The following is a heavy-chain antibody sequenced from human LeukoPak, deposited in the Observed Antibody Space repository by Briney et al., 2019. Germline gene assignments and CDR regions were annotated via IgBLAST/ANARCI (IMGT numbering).Heavy chain of an antibody. Sequence: GGSLRLSCAASGFTSSSYWMSWVRQAPGKGLEWVANIKQDGSEKYYVDSVKGRFTISRDNAKNSLYLQMNSLRAEDTAVYYCASDTLTVDYWGQGTLVTVSS. CDR1: GFTSSSYW. V-gene: IGHV3-7*01. J-gene: IGHJ4*02. CDR3: ASDTLTVDY. CDR2: IKQDGSEK. D-gene: IGHD1-20*01.